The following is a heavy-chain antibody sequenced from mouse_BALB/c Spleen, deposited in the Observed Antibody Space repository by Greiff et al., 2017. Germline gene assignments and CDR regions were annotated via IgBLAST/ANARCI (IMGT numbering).Heavy chain of an antibody. CDR1: GYAFSSYW. CDR2: IYPGDGDT. J-gene: IGHJ1*01. CDR3: ARSNYYGSSGGYFDV. Sequence: QVQLQQSGAELVRPGSSVKISCKASGYAFSSYWMNWVKQRPGQGLEWIGQIYPGDGDTNYNGKFKGKATLTADKSSSTAYMQLSSLTSEDSAVYFCARSNYYGSSGGYFDVWGAGTTVTVSS. V-gene: IGHV1-80*01. D-gene: IGHD1-1*01.